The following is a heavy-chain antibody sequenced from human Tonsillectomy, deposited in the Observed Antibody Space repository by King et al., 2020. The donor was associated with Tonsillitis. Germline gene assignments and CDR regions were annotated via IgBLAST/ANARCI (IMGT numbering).Heavy chain of an antibody. D-gene: IGHD4-17*01. Sequence: VQLVESGAEVKKPGASVKVSCKASGYTFTSYGISWVRQAPGHGVEWMGWISAYSGNTHYAQETQGIVTMTTYTSTSAAYMELGRFRSDDTAVYYGARLDYGDGYFDYWGQGTLVTVSS. CDR2: ISAYSGNT. CDR3: ARLDYGDGYFDY. V-gene: IGHV1-18*01. CDR1: GYTFTSYG. J-gene: IGHJ4*02.